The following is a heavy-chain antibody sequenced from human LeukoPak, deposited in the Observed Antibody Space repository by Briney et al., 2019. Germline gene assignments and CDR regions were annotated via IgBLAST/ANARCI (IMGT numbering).Heavy chain of an antibody. D-gene: IGHD2-2*01. V-gene: IGHV4-61*02. CDR3: ARVRDVVPAALYYFDY. Sequence: KPSQTLSLTCTVSGGSISSGSYYWSWIRQPAGKGLEWIGRIYYSGSTNYNPSLKSRVTISVDTSKNQFSLKLSSVTAADTAVYYCARVRDVVPAALYYFDYWGQGTLVTVSS. J-gene: IGHJ4*02. CDR2: IYYSGST. CDR1: GGSISSGSYY.